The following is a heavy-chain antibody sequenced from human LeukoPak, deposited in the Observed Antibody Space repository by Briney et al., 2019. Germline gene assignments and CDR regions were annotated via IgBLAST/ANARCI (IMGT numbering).Heavy chain of an antibody. D-gene: IGHD3-10*01. CDR1: GGSISSYY. V-gene: IGHV4-59*01. J-gene: IGHJ4*02. CDR2: IYYSGST. Sequence: SETLSLTCTVSGGSISSYYWSWIRQPPGKGLEWIGYIYYSGSTNYNPSLKSRVTISVDTSKNQFSLKLSSVTAADTAVYYCARGRGVINYWGQGTLVTVSS. CDR3: ARGRGVINY.